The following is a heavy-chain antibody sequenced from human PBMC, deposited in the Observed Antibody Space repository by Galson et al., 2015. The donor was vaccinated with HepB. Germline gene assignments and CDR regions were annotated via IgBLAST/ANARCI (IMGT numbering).Heavy chain of an antibody. J-gene: IGHJ5*02. CDR1: GYTFTSYY. CDR2: INPSGGST. Sequence: SVKVSCKASGYTFTSYYMHWVRQAPGQGLEWMGIINPSGGSTSYAQKFQGRVTMTRDTSTSTVYMELSSLRSEDTAVYYCARGFGYYGSDSNWFDPWGQGTLVTVSS. V-gene: IGHV1-46*03. CDR3: ARGFGYYGSDSNWFDP. D-gene: IGHD3-10*01.